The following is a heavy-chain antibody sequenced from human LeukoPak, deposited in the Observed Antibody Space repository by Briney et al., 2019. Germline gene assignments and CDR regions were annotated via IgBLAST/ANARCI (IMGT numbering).Heavy chain of an antibody. Sequence: SQTLSLTCTVSGGSISSGGYYWSWIRQHPGKGLEWIGYIYYSGSTYYNPSLKSRVTISVDTSKNQFSLKLSSVTAADTAVYYCARARYYDFWSGPAWYYYYGMDVWGQGTTVTVSS. CDR1: GGSISSGGYY. CDR2: IYYSGST. CDR3: ARARYYDFWSGPAWYYYYGMDV. J-gene: IGHJ6*02. D-gene: IGHD3-3*01. V-gene: IGHV4-31*03.